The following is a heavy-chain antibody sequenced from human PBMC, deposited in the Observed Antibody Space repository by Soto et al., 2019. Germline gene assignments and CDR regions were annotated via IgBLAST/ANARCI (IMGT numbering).Heavy chain of an antibody. Sequence: LRLSCAASGFTFSDYYMSWIRQAPGKGLEWVSYISSSSSYTNYADSVKGRFTISRDNAKNSLYLQMNSLRAEDTAVYYCARNSSGVYGMDVWGQGTRVTVSS. CDR1: GFTFSDYY. CDR3: ARNSSGVYGMDV. V-gene: IGHV3-11*06. J-gene: IGHJ6*02. D-gene: IGHD6-25*01. CDR2: ISSSSSYT.